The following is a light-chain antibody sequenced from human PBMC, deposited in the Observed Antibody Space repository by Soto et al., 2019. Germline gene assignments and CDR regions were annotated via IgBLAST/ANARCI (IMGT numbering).Light chain of an antibody. J-gene: IGKJ4*01. Sequence: DIQMTQSPSSVSASVGDRVTITCRASQGISSWLAWYQQKAGKAPKLLIHAASSLQRGDPSRFSGSGTGTDFTLTISSLLPDDFATYYCQLGNSLTLIFGGGTKVEIK. V-gene: IGKV1-12*01. CDR2: AAS. CDR1: QGISSW. CDR3: QLGNSLTLI.